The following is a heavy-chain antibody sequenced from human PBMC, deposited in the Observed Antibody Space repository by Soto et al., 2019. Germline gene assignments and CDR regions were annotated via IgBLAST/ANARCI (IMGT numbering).Heavy chain of an antibody. CDR1: GGSISSGGYY. CDR2: IYYSGST. J-gene: IGHJ3*02. D-gene: IGHD3-22*01. CDR3: ARDYNYYDSSGYRNDAFDI. V-gene: IGHV4-31*03. Sequence: QVQLQESGPGLVKPSQTLSLTCTVSGGSISSGGYYWSWIRQHPGKGLEWIGYIYYSGSTYYNPSLKSRVTISVDTSKNQFSLKLSSVTAADTAVYYCARDYNYYDSSGYRNDAFDIWGQGTMVTVSS.